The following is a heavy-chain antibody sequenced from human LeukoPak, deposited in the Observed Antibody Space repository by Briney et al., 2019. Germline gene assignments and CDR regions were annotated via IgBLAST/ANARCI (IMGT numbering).Heavy chain of an antibody. V-gene: IGHV3-21*01. J-gene: IGHJ6*03. CDR1: GFTFSSYN. CDR3: ARDPYSGSYGNYYYYFMDV. D-gene: IGHD1-26*01. CDR2: ITSGSSYI. Sequence: PGGSLRLSCAASGFTFSSYNMNWVRQAPGKGLEWVSSITSGSSYIYYADSVKGRFTISRDNAKNSLYLQMNSLRAEDAAVYYCARDPYSGSYGNYYYYFMDVWGKGTTVTISS.